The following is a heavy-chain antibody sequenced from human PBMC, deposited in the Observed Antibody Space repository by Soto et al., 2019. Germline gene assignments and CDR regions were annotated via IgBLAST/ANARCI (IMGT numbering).Heavy chain of an antibody. CDR1: GGSISSGGYS. CDR2: IYHSGST. D-gene: IGHD1-1*01. J-gene: IGHJ5*02. CDR3: ARDQLEGNLVGP. Sequence: QLQLQESGSGLVRPSQTLSLTCAVSGGSISSGGYSWNWIRQPPGKGLEWIGYIYHSGSTLYNPSLQSRVTISVDKSKDQFSLKLDSVTGGDPGGDLWARDQLEGNLVGPRGQGTLVTVSS. V-gene: IGHV4-30-2*01.